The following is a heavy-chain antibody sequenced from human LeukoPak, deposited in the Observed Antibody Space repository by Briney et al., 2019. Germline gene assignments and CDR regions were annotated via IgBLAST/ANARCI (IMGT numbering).Heavy chain of an antibody. CDR3: ASGKYAPVGATYSFGI. Sequence: GGSLRLSCAASGITVSSNYMSWVRQAPGKGLEWISTIYSGGSTYYAASVKGRFTISRDNSKNTVFLQMNSLRAEDTAVYYCASGKYAPVGATYSFGIWGQGTMVTVSS. CDR1: GITVSSNY. CDR2: IYSGGST. J-gene: IGHJ3*02. D-gene: IGHD2-15*01. V-gene: IGHV3-66*01.